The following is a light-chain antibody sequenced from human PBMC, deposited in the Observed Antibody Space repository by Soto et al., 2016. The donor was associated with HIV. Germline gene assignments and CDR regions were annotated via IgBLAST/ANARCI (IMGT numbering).Light chain of an antibody. CDR3: QVWDSSSDHPV. CDR2: DDS. J-gene: IGLJ2*01. CDR1: NIGRKS. V-gene: IGLV3-21*03. Sequence: SYVLTQPPSVSVAPGKTARITCGGNNIGRKSVHWYQQKPGQAPVLIVYDDSDRPSGIPERFSGSNSGNTATLTISRVEAGDEADYCCQVWDSSSDHPVFGGGTKLTVL.